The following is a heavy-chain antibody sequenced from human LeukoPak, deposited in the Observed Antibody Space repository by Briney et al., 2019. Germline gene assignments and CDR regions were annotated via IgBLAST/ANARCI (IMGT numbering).Heavy chain of an antibody. CDR2: INPNSGGT. V-gene: IGHV1-2*02. J-gene: IGHJ4*02. CDR3: ARDLNPIVGASEVDY. D-gene: IGHD1-26*01. CDR1: GYTFNNYA. Sequence: GASVKVSCKTSGYTFNNYAISWVRQAPGQGLEWMGWINPNSGGTNYAQKFQGRVTMTRDTSISTAYMELSRLRSDDTAVYYCARDLNPIVGASEVDYWGQGTLVTVSS.